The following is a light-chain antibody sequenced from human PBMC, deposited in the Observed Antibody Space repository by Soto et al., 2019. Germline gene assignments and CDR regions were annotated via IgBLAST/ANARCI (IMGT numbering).Light chain of an antibody. V-gene: IGLV2-23*01. Sequence: QSALTQPASVSGSPGQSITISCTGTSSDVGSYNLVSWYQPHPGKAPKLRIYEGSKRPSGVSKRFSGSKSGNTASLTISWLQAEDEAEYGCCSYAGSSTWVFGGGTTLTVL. CDR3: CSYAGSSTWV. CDR2: EGS. CDR1: SSDVGSYNL. J-gene: IGLJ3*02.